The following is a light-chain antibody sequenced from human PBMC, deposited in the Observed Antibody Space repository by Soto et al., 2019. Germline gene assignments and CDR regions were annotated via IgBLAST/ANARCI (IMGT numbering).Light chain of an antibody. CDR2: AAS. V-gene: IGKV1-12*01. CDR3: PQANTFPLT. J-gene: IGKJ4*01. Sequence: DIQMTQSPSSVSASVGDRVTITCRASQGITSWLTWYQQKPGKAPKLLIYAASSLQSGVPSRFTASGSGTDFSLTISSLRPEDFATYTCPQANTFPLTFGGGTKVEIK. CDR1: QGITSW.